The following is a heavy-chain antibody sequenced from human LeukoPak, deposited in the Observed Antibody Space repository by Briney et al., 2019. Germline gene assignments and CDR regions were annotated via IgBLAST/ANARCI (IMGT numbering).Heavy chain of an antibody. J-gene: IGHJ4*02. D-gene: IGHD3-22*01. CDR1: GGSISSYY. V-gene: IGHV4-59*08. CDR2: IYYSGST. CDR3: ARLVADSSGYYPYQFDY. Sequence: SETLSLTCTVSGGSISSYYWSWIRQPPGKGLEWIGYIYYSGSTNYNPSPKSRVTISVDTSKNQFSLKLSSVTAAVTAVYYCARLVADSSGYYPYQFDYWGQGTLVTVSS.